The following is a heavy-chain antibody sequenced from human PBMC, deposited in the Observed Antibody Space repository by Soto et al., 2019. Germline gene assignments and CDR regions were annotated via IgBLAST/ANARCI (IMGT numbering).Heavy chain of an antibody. D-gene: IGHD6-25*01. V-gene: IGHV4-59*01. J-gene: IGHJ5*02. CDR3: ARPHGGSSGWDNWFDP. CDR1: GGSISSYY. Sequence: SETLSLTCTVSGGSISSYYWSWIRQPPGKGLEWIGYIHYSGSTNYNPSLKSRVTISVDTSKNQFSLKLNSVTAADTAVYYCARPHGGSSGWDNWFDPWGQGTLVTVSS. CDR2: IHYSGST.